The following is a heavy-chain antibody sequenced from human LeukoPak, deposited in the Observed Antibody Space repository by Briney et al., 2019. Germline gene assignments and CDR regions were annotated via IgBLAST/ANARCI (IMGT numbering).Heavy chain of an antibody. V-gene: IGHV4-38-2*01. CDR3: ARALGDYGDYEHDDSYYFDY. J-gene: IGHJ4*02. CDR1: GFTVSSNY. CDR2: IYHSGST. D-gene: IGHD4-17*01. Sequence: GSLRLSCAASGFTVSSNYMSWVRQAPGKGLEWIGSIYHSGSTYYNPSLKSRVTISVDTSKNQFSLKLSSVTAADTAVYYCARALGDYGDYEHDDSYYFDYWGQGTLVTVSS.